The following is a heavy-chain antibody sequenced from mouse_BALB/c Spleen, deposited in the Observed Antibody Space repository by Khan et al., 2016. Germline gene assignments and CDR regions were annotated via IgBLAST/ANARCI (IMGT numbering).Heavy chain of an antibody. CDR1: GFSLTSYG. Sequence: QVQLKESGPGLVQPSQSLSITCTVSGFSLTSYGVHWVRQSPGKGLEWLGVIWSGGSTDYNAAFISRLSISKDNSKSQVFFKMNSLQANDTAIYYCARNYYGSSYYAMDYWGQGTSVTVSS. J-gene: IGHJ4*01. V-gene: IGHV2-2*02. CDR3: ARNYYGSSYYAMDY. D-gene: IGHD1-1*01. CDR2: IWSGGST.